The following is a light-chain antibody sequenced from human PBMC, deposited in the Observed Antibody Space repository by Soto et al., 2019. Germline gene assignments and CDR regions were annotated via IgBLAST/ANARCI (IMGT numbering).Light chain of an antibody. CDR1: TGAVTSGHY. Sequence: QTVVTQEPSVTVPPGGTVTLTCGSSTGAVTSGHYPYWFQQKPGQAPKTLIYDTSNRHSWTPARFSGSLLGGKAALTLSGAQPEDEAEYYCLLSDSGVWRVFGGGTKLTVL. J-gene: IGLJ3*02. V-gene: IGLV7-46*01. CDR3: LLSDSGVWRV. CDR2: DTS.